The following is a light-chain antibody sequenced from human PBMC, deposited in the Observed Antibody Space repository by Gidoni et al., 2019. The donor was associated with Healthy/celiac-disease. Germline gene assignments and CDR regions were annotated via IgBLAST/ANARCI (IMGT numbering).Light chain of an antibody. CDR2: GAS. CDR3: QQYGSSPPIT. CDR1: QSVSSSY. Sequence: DIVLTQSPGTLSLSPGERATLSCRVSQSVSSSYLAWYHQKPGQAPRLLSYGASSRATGIPDRFSGSGSGTDFTLTISRLEPEDFAVYYCQQYGSSPPITFGEGTKVEIK. V-gene: IGKV3-20*01. J-gene: IGKJ4*01.